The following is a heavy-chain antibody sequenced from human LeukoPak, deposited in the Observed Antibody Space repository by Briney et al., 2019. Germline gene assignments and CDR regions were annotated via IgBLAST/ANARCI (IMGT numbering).Heavy chain of an antibody. CDR1: GGSFSGYY. Sequence: PSETLSLTCAVYGGSFSGYYWSWIRQPPGKGLEWIGEINHSGSTNYNPSLKSRVTISVDTSKNQFSLKLSSVTAADTAVYYCARTVPYYDFWSGYYTGRSYYYGMDVWGQGTTVTVSS. CDR3: ARTVPYYDFWSGYYTGRSYYYGMDV. V-gene: IGHV4-34*01. J-gene: IGHJ6*02. CDR2: INHSGST. D-gene: IGHD3-3*01.